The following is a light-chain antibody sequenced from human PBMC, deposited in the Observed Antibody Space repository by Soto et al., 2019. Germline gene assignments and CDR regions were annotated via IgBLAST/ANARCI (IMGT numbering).Light chain of an antibody. CDR1: SSDVGGYNS. Sequence: HSVLTQPASVSGSPGQSITISCTGTSSDVGGYNSVSWYQHHPGKAPKLMIYNVYNRPSGVFHRFSGSKSGSTASLTISGLQAEDEADYYCSSYTYSSTYLFGTGTKVPVL. CDR2: NVY. J-gene: IGLJ1*01. V-gene: IGLV2-14*03. CDR3: SSYTYSSTYL.